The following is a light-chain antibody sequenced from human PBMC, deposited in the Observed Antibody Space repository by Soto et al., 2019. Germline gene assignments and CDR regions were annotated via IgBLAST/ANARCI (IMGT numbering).Light chain of an antibody. Sequence: QSALTQPPSASGSPGQSVTISCTGTSSDVGGYKYVSWYQQHPGKAPKLMIYEVSKRPSGVPDRFSGSKSGNTASLPVSGLQDEDEADYYCSSYAGSNNLVVGGGTKVTVL. J-gene: IGLJ2*01. CDR2: EVS. V-gene: IGLV2-8*01. CDR3: SSYAGSNNLV. CDR1: SSDVGGYKY.